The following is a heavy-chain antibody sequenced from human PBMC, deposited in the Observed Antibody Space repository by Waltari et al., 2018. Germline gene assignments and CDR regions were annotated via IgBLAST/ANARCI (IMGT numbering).Heavy chain of an antibody. J-gene: IGHJ5*02. Sequence: QVQLQESGPGLVKPSETLSLTCAVSGYSISSGYYWGWIRQPPGKGLEWIGSIYHSGSTYYNPSLKSRVTISVDTSKNQFSLKLSSVTAADTAVYYCARAGYYYGSGSGLNWFDPWGQGTLVTVSS. CDR3: ARAGYYYGSGSGLNWFDP. CDR1: GYSISSGYY. D-gene: IGHD3-10*01. CDR2: IYHSGST. V-gene: IGHV4-38-2*01.